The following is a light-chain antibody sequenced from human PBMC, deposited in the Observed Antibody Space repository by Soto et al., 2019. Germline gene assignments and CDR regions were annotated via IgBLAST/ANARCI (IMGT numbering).Light chain of an antibody. J-gene: IGKJ3*01. V-gene: IGKV1-39*01. CDR2: AAS. CDR3: HQSYSTLFT. Sequence: DIQMTQSPSSLSASVGDRVTITCRASQSISSYLNWYQQKPGKAPKLLIYAASSLQSGVPSRFNGSGSGTNFTLTISSLQPEDFATYYCHQSYSTLFTFGPGTKVDIK. CDR1: QSISSY.